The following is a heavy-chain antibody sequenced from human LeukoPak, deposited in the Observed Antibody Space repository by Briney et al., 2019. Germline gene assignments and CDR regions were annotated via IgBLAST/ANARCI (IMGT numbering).Heavy chain of an antibody. V-gene: IGHV1-18*01. CDR3: AREGYSSSWYNFNWFDP. J-gene: IGHJ5*02. D-gene: IGHD6-13*01. CDR2: ISAYNGNT. Sequence: ASVKVSCKASGYTFTSYGISWVRQAPGQGLEWMGWISAYNGNTNYAQKLQGRVTMTTDTSTSTAYMELRSLGSDDTAVYYCAREGYSSSWYNFNWFDPWGQGTLVTVSS. CDR1: GYTFTSYG.